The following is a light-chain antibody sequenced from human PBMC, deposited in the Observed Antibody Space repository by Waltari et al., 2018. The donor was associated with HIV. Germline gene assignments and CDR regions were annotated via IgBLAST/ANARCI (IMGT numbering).Light chain of an antibody. J-gene: IGLJ3*02. CDR2: DTN. CDR3: VLYMGSGIWV. V-gene: IGLV8-61*01. CDR1: SGSVSTTYY. Sequence: QTVVTQEPSFSVSPGGTVTLTCGLSSGSVSTTYYPRWYQQTPGQAPRPLIYDTNSRSSGVPDRFSGPILEHKAPLPITGAQAYDESDYYCVLYMGSGIWVVGGGTKLTVL.